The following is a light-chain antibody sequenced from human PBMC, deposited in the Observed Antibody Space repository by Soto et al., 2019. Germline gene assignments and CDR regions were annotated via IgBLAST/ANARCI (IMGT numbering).Light chain of an antibody. CDR2: EVS. J-gene: IGLJ2*01. CDR1: SSDVGAYNY. V-gene: IGLV2-14*01. Sequence: QSVLTQPASVSGSPGQSITISCTGTSSDVGAYNYVSWYQKHPDKAPKLILYEVSNRPSGVSSRFSGSKSDNAASLTISGLQSEDEADYYCSSYTSTSAPVVFGGGTKLTVL. CDR3: SSYTSTSAPVV.